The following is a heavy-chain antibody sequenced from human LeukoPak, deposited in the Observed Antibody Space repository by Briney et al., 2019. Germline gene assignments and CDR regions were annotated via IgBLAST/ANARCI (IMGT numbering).Heavy chain of an antibody. CDR2: IYYTGST. CDR1: GRSVSRFY. CDR3: ARSIKPVRGAHETTDY. V-gene: IGHV4-59*02. Sequence: PSETLSLSRTLSGRSVSRFYCGWIRQPPGEGLGWVGYIYYTGSTKYNPSLKSRVTISVDKSKNQFSLKLSPVTAADTAVYYCARSIKPVRGAHETTDYWGQGTLVTVSS. D-gene: IGHD3-10*01. J-gene: IGHJ4*02.